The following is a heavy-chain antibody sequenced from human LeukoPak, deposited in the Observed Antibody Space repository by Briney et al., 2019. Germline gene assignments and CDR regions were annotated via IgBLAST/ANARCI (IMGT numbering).Heavy chain of an antibody. V-gene: IGHV3-30-3*01. CDR2: ISLDGSTE. CDR3: MRDYMGWFDP. CDR1: GFTFSSYA. D-gene: IGHD3-10*01. Sequence: GGSLRLSCAASGFTFSSYAMSWVRQAPGKGLEWVSIISLDGSTEFYADSVKGRFTISRDTASNTMHLEMNNLRIEDTAVYYCMRDYMGWFDPWGQGSLVTVSS. J-gene: IGHJ5*02.